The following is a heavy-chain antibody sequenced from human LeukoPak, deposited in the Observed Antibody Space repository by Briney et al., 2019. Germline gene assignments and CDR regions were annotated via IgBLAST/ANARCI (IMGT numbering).Heavy chain of an antibody. J-gene: IGHJ4*02. CDR2: IYYSGST. D-gene: IGHD3-3*01. CDR3: AAERITIFGVGTYFDY. Sequence: SETLSLTCTVSGGSISSYYWSWIRQPPGKGLEWVGYIYYSGSTNYNPSLKSRVTISVDTSKNQFSLKLSSVTAADTAVYYCAAERITIFGVGTYFDYWGQGTLVTVSS. V-gene: IGHV4-59*01. CDR1: GGSISSYY.